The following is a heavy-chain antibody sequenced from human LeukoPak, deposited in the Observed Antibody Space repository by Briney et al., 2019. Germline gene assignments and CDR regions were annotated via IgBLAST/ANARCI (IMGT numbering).Heavy chain of an antibody. V-gene: IGHV4-4*02. D-gene: IGHD5-12*01. CDR2: INHSGST. J-gene: IGHJ4*02. CDR1: GGSISSSNW. Sequence: PSETLSLTCAVSGGSISSSNWWSWIRQPPGKGLEWIGEINHSGSTNYNPSLKSRVTISVDTSKNQFSLTLSSVTAADTAVYYCARGGTGYSGFHDYWGQGTLVTVSS. CDR3: ARGGTGYSGFHDY.